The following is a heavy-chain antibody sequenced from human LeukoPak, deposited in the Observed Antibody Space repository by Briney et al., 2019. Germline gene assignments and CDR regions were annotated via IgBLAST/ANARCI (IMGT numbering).Heavy chain of an antibody. CDR3: ARETPSWGALNYYYYYMDV. CDR2: ISYDGSNK. V-gene: IGHV3-30*01. Sequence: GGSLRLSCAASGFTFSSYAMHWVRQAPGKGLEWVAVISYDGSNKYYADSVKGRFTISRDNSKNTLYLQMNSLRAEDTAVYYCARETPSWGALNYYYYYMDVWGKGTTVTVSS. D-gene: IGHD3-16*01. J-gene: IGHJ6*03. CDR1: GFTFSSYA.